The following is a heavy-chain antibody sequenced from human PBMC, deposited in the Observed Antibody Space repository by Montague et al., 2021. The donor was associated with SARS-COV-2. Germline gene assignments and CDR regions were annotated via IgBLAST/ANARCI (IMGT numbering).Heavy chain of an antibody. CDR2: INSDGSSP. J-gene: IGHJ6*02. Sequence: SLRLSCAASGFTFSSYWLHWVRQAPGKGLVWVSRINSDGSSPSYPDSXXGRFPISRDNAKNTLYLQMNSLRAEDTAVYYCARGMGSSLGGYYYGMDVWGQGTTVTVSS. CDR1: GFTFSSYW. D-gene: IGHD6-6*01. V-gene: IGHV3-74*01. CDR3: ARGMGSSLGGYYYGMDV.